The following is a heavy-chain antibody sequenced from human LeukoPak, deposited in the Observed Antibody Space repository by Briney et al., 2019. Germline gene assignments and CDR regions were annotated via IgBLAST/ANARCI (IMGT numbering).Heavy chain of an antibody. CDR3: ARGGYSSSSWFSY. J-gene: IGHJ4*02. Sequence: GGSLRLSCAASGFTFSSYSMSWVRQAPGKGLEWVSSISSSSSYIYYADSVKGRFTISRDNAKNSLYLQMNSLRAEDTAVYYCARGGYSSSSWFSYWGQGTLVTVSS. V-gene: IGHV3-21*01. CDR1: GFTFSSYS. CDR2: ISSSSSYI. D-gene: IGHD6-6*01.